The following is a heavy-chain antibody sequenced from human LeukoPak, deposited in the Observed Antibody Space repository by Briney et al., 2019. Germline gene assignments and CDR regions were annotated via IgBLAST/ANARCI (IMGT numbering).Heavy chain of an antibody. CDR2: ISGSGDNT. J-gene: IGHJ5*02. CDR3: TKRPSTDGYNS. D-gene: IGHD5-24*01. CDR1: GFTFSTYA. Sequence: PGGSLRLSCAVSGFTFSTYAMSWVRQAPGKGLEWVPVISGSGDNTYYADSVKGRFTISRDNFKNTLYLQMNSLRAEDTALYYCTKRPSTDGYNSWGQGTLVTVSS. V-gene: IGHV3-23*01.